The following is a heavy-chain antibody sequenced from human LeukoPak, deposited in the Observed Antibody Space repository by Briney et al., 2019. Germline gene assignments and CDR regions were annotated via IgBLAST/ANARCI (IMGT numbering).Heavy chain of an antibody. CDR2: IYTSGST. CDR3: ARISYCGGDCYHFDY. V-gene: IGHV4-61*02. D-gene: IGHD2-21*02. Sequence: SETLSLTCTVSGGSISSGSYYWSWIRQPAGKGLEWIGRIYTSGSTNYNPSLKSRVTISVDTSKNQFSLKLSSVTAADTAVYYCARISYCGGDCYHFDYWGQGTLVTVSS. CDR1: GGSISSGSYY. J-gene: IGHJ4*02.